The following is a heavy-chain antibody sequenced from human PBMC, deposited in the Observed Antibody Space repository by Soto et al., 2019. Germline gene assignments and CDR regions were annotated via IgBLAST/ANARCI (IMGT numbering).Heavy chain of an antibody. Sequence: EVQLVESGGGLVQPGGSLRLSCAASGFTVSSNYMSWVRQAPGKGLERVSLIYSGDNTNYADSVKGRFTISRDNSKNTLYLQMNSLRAEDTAVYYCASPGCGYWGQGTLVTVSS. J-gene: IGHJ4*02. CDR3: ASPGCGY. CDR1: GFTVSSNY. V-gene: IGHV3-66*01. D-gene: IGHD2-21*01. CDR2: IYSGDNT.